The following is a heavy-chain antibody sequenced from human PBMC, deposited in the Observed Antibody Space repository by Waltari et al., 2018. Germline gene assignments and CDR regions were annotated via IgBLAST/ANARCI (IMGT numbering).Heavy chain of an antibody. V-gene: IGHV3-7*04. CDR3: AWDRGWLAHDY. CDR2: IKQDESTK. CDR1: GFSFDQYW. J-gene: IGHJ4*02. D-gene: IGHD6-19*01. Sequence: EVQLVESGGDLVLPGGSLILSSPAPGFSFDQYWMAWVRQAPGKGVEWVANIKQDESTKYYEASVRGRFTISRDNAKNSLYLQMNSLRAEDTAVYYCAWDRGWLAHDYWGQGTLVTVSS.